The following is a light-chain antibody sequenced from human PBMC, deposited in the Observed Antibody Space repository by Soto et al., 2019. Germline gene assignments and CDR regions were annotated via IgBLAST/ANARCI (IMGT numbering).Light chain of an antibody. CDR3: QQYGSSPRK. CDR1: QSVSSSY. J-gene: IGKJ1*01. V-gene: IGKV3-20*01. CDR2: GAS. Sequence: IVMTHSPATLSVSPWERATLSCRASQSVSSSYLAWYQQKPGQAPRLLIYGASSRATGIPDRFSGSGSGTDFTLTISRLEPEDFAVYYCQQYGSSPRKFGQGTKVDIK.